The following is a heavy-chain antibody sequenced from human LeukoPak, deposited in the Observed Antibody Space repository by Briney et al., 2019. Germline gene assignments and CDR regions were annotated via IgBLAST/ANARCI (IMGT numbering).Heavy chain of an antibody. Sequence: GGSLRLSCSASGFTFTNYWMHWVRQAPGKGLVWVSRIDIDGTGTSYADSVKGRFTISRDNAKNTVSLQMNSLKAEDTAVYYCETGTRFDYWGQGILVTVSS. CDR2: IDIDGTGT. D-gene: IGHD1-1*01. CDR1: GFTFTNYW. J-gene: IGHJ4*02. V-gene: IGHV3-74*01. CDR3: ETGTRFDY.